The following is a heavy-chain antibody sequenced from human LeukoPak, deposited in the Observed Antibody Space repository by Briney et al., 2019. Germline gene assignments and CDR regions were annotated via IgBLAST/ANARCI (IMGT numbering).Heavy chain of an antibody. J-gene: IGHJ4*02. CDR1: GGSFSGYY. CDR2: INHSGST. V-gene: IGHV4-34*01. CDR3: AGEGGGLMVYAFDY. Sequence: SETLSLTCAVYGGSFSGYYWSWIRQPPGKGLEWIGEINHSGSTNYNPSLKSRVTISVDTSKNQFSLKLSSVTAADTAVYYCAGEGGGLMVYAFDYWGQGTLVTVSS. D-gene: IGHD2-8*01.